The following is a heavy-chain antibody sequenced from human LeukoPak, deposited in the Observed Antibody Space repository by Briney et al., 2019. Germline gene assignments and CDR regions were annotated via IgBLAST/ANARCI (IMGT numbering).Heavy chain of an antibody. Sequence: GASVKVSCKASGYTFTSYYMHWVRQAPGQGLEWMGIINPSGGSTSYARKFQGRVTMTRDTSTSTVYMELSSLRSEDTAVYYCARDQSRLLWFGELLPTYWGQGTLATVSS. V-gene: IGHV1-46*01. CDR2: INPSGGST. CDR1: GYTFTSYY. J-gene: IGHJ4*02. D-gene: IGHD3-10*01. CDR3: ARDQSRLLWFGELLPTY.